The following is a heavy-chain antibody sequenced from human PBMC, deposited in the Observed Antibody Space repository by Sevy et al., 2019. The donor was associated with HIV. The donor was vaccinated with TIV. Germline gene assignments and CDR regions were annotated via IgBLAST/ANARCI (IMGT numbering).Heavy chain of an antibody. Sequence: GGSLRLSCAASGFIFSSYWMSWVRQAPGKGLEWVGRIKSKTDGGTTDYAAPVKGRFTISRDDSKNTLYLQMNSLKTEDTAVYYCTTDGGGYNYGYSFDYWGQGTLVTVSS. CDR2: IKSKTDGGTT. D-gene: IGHD5-18*01. CDR1: GFIFSSYW. J-gene: IGHJ4*02. CDR3: TTDGGGYNYGYSFDY. V-gene: IGHV3-15*01.